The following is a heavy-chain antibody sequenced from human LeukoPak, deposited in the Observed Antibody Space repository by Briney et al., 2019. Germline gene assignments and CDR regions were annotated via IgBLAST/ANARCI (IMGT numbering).Heavy chain of an antibody. CDR3: ARLYDSSGYTNWLDP. CDR2: INHSGST. J-gene: IGHJ5*02. Sequence: SETLSLTCAVYGGSFSGYYWSWIRQPPGKGLEWIGEINHSGSTNYNPSLKSRVTTSVDTSKNQFSLKLSSVTAADTAVYYCARLYDSSGYTNWLDPWGQGTLVTVSS. CDR1: GGSFSGYY. D-gene: IGHD3-22*01. V-gene: IGHV4-34*01.